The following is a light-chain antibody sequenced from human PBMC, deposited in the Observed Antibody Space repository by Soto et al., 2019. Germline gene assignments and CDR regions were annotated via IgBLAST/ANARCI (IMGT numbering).Light chain of an antibody. V-gene: IGKV3-15*01. CDR2: DAS. J-gene: IGKJ2*01. CDR3: QQYNNWPPYT. Sequence: EIVMTQSPATLSVTLGERATLSCRASQDISSNLAWYQQKPGQAPRLLIYDASTRATGIPARFSGSGSETEFTLTISSLQSEDFAVYYCQQYNNWPPYTFGQGTKLELK. CDR1: QDISSN.